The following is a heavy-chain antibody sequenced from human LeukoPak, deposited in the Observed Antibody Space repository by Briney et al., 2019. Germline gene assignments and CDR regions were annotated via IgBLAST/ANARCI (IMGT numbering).Heavy chain of an antibody. Sequence: SETLSLTCTVSGGSISSGSYYWSWIRQPAGKGLEWIGRIYTSGSTNYNPSLKSRVTISVDTSKNQFSLKLSSVTAAGTAVYYCARGSGYDFWSGYPDYWGQGTLVTVSS. CDR1: GGSISSGSYY. J-gene: IGHJ4*02. CDR2: IYTSGST. V-gene: IGHV4-61*02. D-gene: IGHD3-3*01. CDR3: ARGSGYDFWSGYPDY.